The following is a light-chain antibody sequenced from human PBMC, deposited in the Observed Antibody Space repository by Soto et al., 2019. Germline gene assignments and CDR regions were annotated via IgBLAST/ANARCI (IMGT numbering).Light chain of an antibody. CDR1: QDINSY. V-gene: IGKV1-33*01. CDR3: QQYNSLPIT. CDR2: DAS. J-gene: IGKJ5*01. Sequence: DHQMTPSPFYLFASVGERVTITWQATQDINSYLNWYQQKPGKAPNLLIYDASNFEIGVPSRFSGSGSGTHFTFTISSLQTEDIGTYYCQQYNSLPITFGRGARLEI.